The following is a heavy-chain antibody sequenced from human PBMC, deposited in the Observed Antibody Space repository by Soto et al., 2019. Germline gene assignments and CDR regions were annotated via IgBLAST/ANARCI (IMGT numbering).Heavy chain of an antibody. J-gene: IGHJ4*02. CDR3: ERVGTAVADLLALDY. CDR2: IWYDGSNK. CDR1: GFTFSSYG. V-gene: IGHV3-33*01. Sequence: GGSLRLSCAASGFTFSSYGMHWVRQAPGKGLEWVAVIWYDGSNKYYADSVKGRFTISRDNSKNTLYLQMNSLRAEDTAVYYCERVGTAVADLLALDYWGQGTLVTVYS. D-gene: IGHD6-19*01.